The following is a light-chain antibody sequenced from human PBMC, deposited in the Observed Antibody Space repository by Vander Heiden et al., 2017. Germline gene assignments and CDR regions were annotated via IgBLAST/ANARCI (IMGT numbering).Light chain of an antibody. CDR2: GAS. Sequence: EIVMTQSPATLSVSPGERATLSCRASQSVSSNLAWYQQKPGQAPRLLIYGASTRDTGIPARFSGSGYGTEFTLTISSRQSEDFAVYYCQQDNNWPPSTFGQGTKLEIK. CDR3: QQDNNWPPST. CDR1: QSVSSN. J-gene: IGKJ2*01. V-gene: IGKV3-15*01.